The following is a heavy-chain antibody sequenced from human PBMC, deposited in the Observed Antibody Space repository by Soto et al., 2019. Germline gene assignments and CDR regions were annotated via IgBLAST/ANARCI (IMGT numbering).Heavy chain of an antibody. CDR2: IIPIFGTA. Sequence: QVQLVQSGAEVKKPGSSVKVSCKASGGTFSSYAISWVRQAPGQGLEWMGGIIPIFGTANYAQKFQGRVTITADESTRTPSRELRSLRSEAPAGYYCARAFGRSTSCHRSGVYYSYSGMNVWGQGPTVTVSS. CDR1: GGTFSSYA. J-gene: IGHJ6*02. D-gene: IGHD2-2*01. CDR3: ARAFGRSTSCHRSGVYYSYSGMNV. V-gene: IGHV1-69*01.